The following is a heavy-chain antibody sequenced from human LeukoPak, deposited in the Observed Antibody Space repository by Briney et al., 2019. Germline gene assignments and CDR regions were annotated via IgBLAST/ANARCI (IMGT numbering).Heavy chain of an antibody. Sequence: PSETLSLTCAVYGGSFSGYYWSWIRQPPGKGLEWIGEINHSGSTNYNPSLKSRVTISVDTSKNQFSLKLSSVTAADTAVFYCASGYSYDLFDYWGQGTLVTVSS. CDR1: GGSFSGYY. V-gene: IGHV4-34*01. D-gene: IGHD5-18*01. CDR2: INHSGST. J-gene: IGHJ4*02. CDR3: ASGYSYDLFDY.